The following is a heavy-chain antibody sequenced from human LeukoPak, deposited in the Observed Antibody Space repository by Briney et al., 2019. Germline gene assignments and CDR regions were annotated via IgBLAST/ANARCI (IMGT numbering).Heavy chain of an antibody. Sequence: SETLSLTCAVYGGSFSGFYWSWIRQPLGKGLEGSGEINNSGSTNYNPSLKSRVTISVDTSKNQFSLKLSSVTAADTAVYYCARGRKSAAPYRLYNWFDPWGQGTLVTVSS. CDR2: INNSGST. D-gene: IGHD6-6*01. CDR3: ARGRKSAAPYRLYNWFDP. V-gene: IGHV4-34*01. CDR1: GGSFSGFY. J-gene: IGHJ5*02.